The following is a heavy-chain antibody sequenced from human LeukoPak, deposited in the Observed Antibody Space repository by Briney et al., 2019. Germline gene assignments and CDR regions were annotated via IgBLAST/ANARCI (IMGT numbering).Heavy chain of an antibody. V-gene: IGHV3-23*01. CDR3: AKTEDYDFWPVSYGMDV. CDR2: ISGSGGST. J-gene: IGHJ6*02. CDR1: GFTFTSYA. Sequence: PGGSLRLSCAASGFTFTSYAMSWVRHAPGKGLEWVSAISGSGGSTYYADSVKGRFTISRDNSKNTLYLQMNSLRAEDTAVYYCAKTEDYDFWPVSYGMDVWGQGTTVTVSS. D-gene: IGHD3-3*01.